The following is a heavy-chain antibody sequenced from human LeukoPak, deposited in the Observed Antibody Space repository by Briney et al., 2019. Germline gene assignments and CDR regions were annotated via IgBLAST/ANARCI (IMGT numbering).Heavy chain of an antibody. D-gene: IGHD6-13*01. CDR3: ATLKGSSNWYSDY. V-gene: IGHV3-7*02. Sequence: GGSLRLSCAASGFTFSSYWMSWVRQAPGKGLEWVADIKQDGSIKYYADSVKGRFTISRDNSKNTLYMQMNSLRAEDTAVYYCATLKGSSNWYSDYWGQGTLVTVSS. CDR1: GFTFSSYW. CDR2: IKQDGSIK. J-gene: IGHJ4*02.